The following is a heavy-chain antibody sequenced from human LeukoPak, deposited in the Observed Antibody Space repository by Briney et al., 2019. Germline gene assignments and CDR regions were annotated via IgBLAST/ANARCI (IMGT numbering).Heavy chain of an antibody. V-gene: IGHV4-39*01. D-gene: IGHD4-17*01. CDR3: ARDYGDYPNWFDP. CDR2: IYYSGST. Sequence: PSETLSLTCTVSGGSISSSSYYWGWIRQPPGKGLEWIGSIYYSGSTYYNPSLKSRVTISVDTSKNQFSLKLSSVTAADTAVYYCARDYGDYPNWFDPWGQGTLVTVSS. CDR1: GGSISSSSYY. J-gene: IGHJ5*02.